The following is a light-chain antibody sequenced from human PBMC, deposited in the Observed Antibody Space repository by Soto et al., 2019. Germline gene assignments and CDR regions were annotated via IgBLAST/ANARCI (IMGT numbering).Light chain of an antibody. J-gene: IGLJ1*01. CDR2: EGN. CDR3: CSYVGARRYV. CDR1: ISDVGSSNL. V-gene: IGLV2-23*01. Sequence: QSALTQPASVSGSPGQSITISCAGSISDVGSSNLVSWYQQHPGKVPKLIIYEGNRRPSGVSSRFSGSNSGKTASLTISGLQAEDEADYYCCSYVGARRYVFVIATKVTV.